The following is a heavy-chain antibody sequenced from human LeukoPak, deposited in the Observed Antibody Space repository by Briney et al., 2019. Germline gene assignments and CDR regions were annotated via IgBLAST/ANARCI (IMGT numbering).Heavy chain of an antibody. V-gene: IGHV3-30*03. Sequence: GGSLRLSCAASGFTFSSYGMHWVRQAPGKGLEWVAVISYDGSNKYYVDSVKGRFTISRDNSKNTLYLQMNSLRAEDTAVYYCARGHNYDFWSGYYSYFDYWGQGTLVTVSS. CDR3: ARGHNYDFWSGYYSYFDY. J-gene: IGHJ4*02. D-gene: IGHD3-3*01. CDR1: GFTFSSYG. CDR2: ISYDGSNK.